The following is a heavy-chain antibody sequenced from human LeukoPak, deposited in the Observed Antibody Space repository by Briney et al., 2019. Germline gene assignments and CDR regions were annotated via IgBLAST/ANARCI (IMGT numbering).Heavy chain of an antibody. V-gene: IGHV4-59*01. Sequence: SETLSLTCTVSGGSISSYYWSWIRQPPGKGLEWIGYIYYSGSTNYNPSLKSRVTISVDTSKNQFSPKLSSVTAADTAVYYCARERSSPYYYDSSGYYGDYWGQGTLVTVSS. CDR2: IYYSGST. CDR3: ARERSSPYYYDSSGYYGDY. CDR1: GGSISSYY. J-gene: IGHJ4*02. D-gene: IGHD3-22*01.